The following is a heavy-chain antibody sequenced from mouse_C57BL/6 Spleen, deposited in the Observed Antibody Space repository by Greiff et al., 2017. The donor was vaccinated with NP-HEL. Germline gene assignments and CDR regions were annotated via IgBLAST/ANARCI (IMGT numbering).Heavy chain of an antibody. Sequence: VQLQQPGAELVMPGASVKLSCKASGYTFTSYWMHWVKQRPGQGLEWIGEIDPSASYTNYNQKFKGKSTLTVDKSSSTAYMQLSSLTSEDSAVYYCARSDRRYAMDYWGQGTSVTVSS. V-gene: IGHV1-69*01. D-gene: IGHD2-14*01. CDR1: GYTFTSYW. J-gene: IGHJ4*01. CDR3: ARSDRRYAMDY. CDR2: IDPSASYT.